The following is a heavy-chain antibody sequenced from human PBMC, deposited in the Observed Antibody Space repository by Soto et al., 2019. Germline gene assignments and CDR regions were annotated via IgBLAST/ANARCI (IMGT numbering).Heavy chain of an antibody. J-gene: IGHJ5*02. D-gene: IGHD3-10*01. CDR1: CGSISSYY. CDR2: IYYSGST. CDR3: ARAGTTMVRGVISGWFDP. V-gene: IGHV4-59*01. Sequence: SETLSLTCTVSCGSISSYYWSWIRQPPGKGLECIGYIYYSGSTNYNPSLKSRVTISVDTSKNQFSLKLSSVTAADTAVYYCARAGTTMVRGVISGWFDPWGQGTLVTVS.